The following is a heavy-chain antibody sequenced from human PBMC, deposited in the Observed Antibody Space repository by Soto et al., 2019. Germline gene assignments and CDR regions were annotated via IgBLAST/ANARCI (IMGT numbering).Heavy chain of an antibody. V-gene: IGHV1-69*01. Sequence: QVQLVQSGAEVKKPGSSVKVSCKASGGTFSSYAISWVRQAPGQGLEWMGGIIPIFGTANYAQKFQGRVTITADESTSTAYMELSSLRSEDTAVYYCARGRRAVAATPGFLCGMDVWGQGTTVTVSS. D-gene: IGHD2-15*01. CDR1: GGTFSSYA. CDR3: ARGRRAVAATPGFLCGMDV. CDR2: IIPIFGTA. J-gene: IGHJ6*02.